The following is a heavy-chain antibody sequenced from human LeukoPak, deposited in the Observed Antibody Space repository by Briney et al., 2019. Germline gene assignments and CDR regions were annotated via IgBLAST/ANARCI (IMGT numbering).Heavy chain of an antibody. CDR3: ARSSYYYDSSGYLNY. CDR1: GFTFSSYW. J-gene: IGHJ4*02. V-gene: IGHV3-74*01. D-gene: IGHD3-22*01. CDR2: INSDGSNT. Sequence: PGGSLRLSCAASGFTFSSYWMHWVRHVPGKGLVWVSRINSDGSNTNYADSVKGRFTISRDNAKNTLFLQMNSLRAEDTAVYYCARSSYYYDSSGYLNYWGRGTLVTVSS.